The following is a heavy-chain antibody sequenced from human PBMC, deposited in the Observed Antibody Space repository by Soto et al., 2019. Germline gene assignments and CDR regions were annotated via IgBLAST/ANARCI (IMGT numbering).Heavy chain of an antibody. V-gene: IGHV1-46*04. J-gene: IGHJ4*02. CDR3: ASPMTIVTRLGY. Sequence: GASVKVSCKASGYTVANYYMHWVRQAPGQGLEWMGIINPIGDDTTYAQKLQGRVTMTRDTSTSTVYMELSSLKSEDTAVYYCASPMTIVTRLGYWGQGTLVTVSS. CDR2: INPIGDDT. CDR1: GYTVANYY. D-gene: IGHD4-4*01.